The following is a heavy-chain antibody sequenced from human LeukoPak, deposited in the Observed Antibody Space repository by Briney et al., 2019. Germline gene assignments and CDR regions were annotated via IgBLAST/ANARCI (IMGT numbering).Heavy chain of an antibody. D-gene: IGHD3-10*01. V-gene: IGHV3-9*01. CDR3: AKDIGAQLWFGELFRSNYFDY. CDR1: GFTFDDYA. J-gene: IGHJ4*02. CDR2: INWNSDDI. Sequence: PGRSLRLSCAASGFTFDDYAMHWVRQAPGQGLEWVSAINWNSDDIHYADSVKGRFTISRDNAKNSLYLQINSLRAEDTAFYYCAKDIGAQLWFGELFRSNYFDYWGQGTLVTVSS.